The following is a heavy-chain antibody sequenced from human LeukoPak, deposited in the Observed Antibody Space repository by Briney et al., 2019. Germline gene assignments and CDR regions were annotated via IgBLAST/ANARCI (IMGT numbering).Heavy chain of an antibody. Sequence: GGSLRLSCAASGFSFINHAMSWVRQAPGKGLEGVSVISGSGDATKYANSVKGRFTISRDNSKNTLSLQMSNLRAADTATYYCARSDCGSDGCKLLNYWGQGSLVTVSS. CDR2: ISGSGDAT. J-gene: IGHJ4*02. V-gene: IGHV3-23*01. D-gene: IGHD2-21*01. CDR1: GFSFINHA. CDR3: ARSDCGSDGCKLLNY.